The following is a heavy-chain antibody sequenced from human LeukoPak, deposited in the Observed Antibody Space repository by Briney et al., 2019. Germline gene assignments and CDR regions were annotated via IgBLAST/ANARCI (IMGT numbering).Heavy chain of an antibody. CDR3: AKRAGSAWSAGA. D-gene: IGHD3-10*01. V-gene: IGHV3-30*02. J-gene: IGHJ5*02. CDR2: IRNDASKT. CDR1: GFSFSSFG. Sequence: GGSLTLSCAASGFSFSSFGMHWVRQAPGKGLDWVAYIRNDASKTYYADSVKGRFSISRDNSKNTVYLQMNNLLPEDTAVYYCAKRAGSAWSAGAWGQGTLVTVSS.